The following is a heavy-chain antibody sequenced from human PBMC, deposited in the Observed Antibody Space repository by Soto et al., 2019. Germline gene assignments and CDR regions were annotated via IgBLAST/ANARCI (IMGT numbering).Heavy chain of an antibody. J-gene: IGHJ4*02. D-gene: IGHD2-2*01. CDR2: INHSGST. CDR3: GSPGYVAY. Sequence: QVQLQQWGAGLLKPSETLSLTCAVYGGSFSGYYWSWIRQPPGKGLEWIGEINHSGSTNYNPALKSRVTNSVDTSKNQYSLRLSSVTAADSPVYYCGSPGYVAYWGQGTLVTVSS. CDR1: GGSFSGYY. V-gene: IGHV4-34*01.